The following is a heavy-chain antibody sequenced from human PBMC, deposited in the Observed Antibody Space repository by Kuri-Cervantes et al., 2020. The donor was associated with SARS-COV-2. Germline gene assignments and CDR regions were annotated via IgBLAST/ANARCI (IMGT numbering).Heavy chain of an antibody. V-gene: IGHV4-34*01. J-gene: IGHJ5*02. D-gene: IGHD2-2*01. CDR1: GGSFSGYY. CDR3: ARGHIVVVPAARNWFDP. Sequence: LSLTCAVYGGSFSGYYWSWIRQPPGKGLEWIGEINHSGSTNYNPSLKSRVTISVDTSKNQFSLKLSSVTAADTAVYYCARGHIVVVPAARNWFDPWGQGTLVTVSS. CDR2: INHSGST.